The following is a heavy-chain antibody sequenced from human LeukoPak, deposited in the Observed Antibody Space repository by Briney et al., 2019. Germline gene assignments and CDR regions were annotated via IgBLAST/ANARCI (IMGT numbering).Heavy chain of an antibody. Sequence: SETLSLTCAVSGGSISSNSYYWGWVRQSPGKGLEWIGAIYYSGNTYYSPYLKSRVTISADTSKNQFSLNLSAVTAADAATYYCARHVVTNYYYNYYGLDVWGQGTTVTVSS. CDR3: ARHVVTNYYYNYYGLDV. CDR2: IYYSGNT. CDR1: GGSISSNSYY. V-gene: IGHV4-39*01. J-gene: IGHJ6*02.